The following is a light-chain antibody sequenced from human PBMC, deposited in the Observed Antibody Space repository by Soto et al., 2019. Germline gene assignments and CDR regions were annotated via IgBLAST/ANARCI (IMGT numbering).Light chain of an antibody. CDR3: QQSHNTPRT. CDR1: QSISRN. CDR2: NAS. Sequence: DIQMTQSPSSLSASVGDRVTITCRASQSISRNLNWYQQKPGKAPKVLIYNASTLQSGVPSRFSGSGSGTDFTLTISSLQPEDFATYFCQQSHNTPRTFGQATKVEIK. J-gene: IGKJ1*01. V-gene: IGKV1-39*01.